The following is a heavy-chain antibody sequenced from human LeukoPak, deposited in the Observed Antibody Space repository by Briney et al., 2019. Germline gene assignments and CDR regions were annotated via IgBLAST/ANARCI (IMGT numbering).Heavy chain of an antibody. CDR3: ARDRVSGSGSIDY. J-gene: IGHJ4*02. Sequence: GGSLRLSCAASGFTFSSYEMNWVRQAPGKGLEWVAAISYDGPNKRYADSVKGRFTISRDNAKNSLYLQMNSLRVEDTAVYYCARDRVSGSGSIDYWGQGTLVTVSS. D-gene: IGHD3-10*01. CDR1: GFTFSSYE. V-gene: IGHV3-30*04. CDR2: ISYDGPNK.